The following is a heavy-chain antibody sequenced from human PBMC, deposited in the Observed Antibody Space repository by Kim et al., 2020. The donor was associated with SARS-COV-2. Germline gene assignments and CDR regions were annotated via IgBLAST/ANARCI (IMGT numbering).Heavy chain of an antibody. Sequence: YADSVKGRFTISRDNAKSTLYLQMNSLSAEDTAVYYCARGVANLGSCQDYGGQGTLVTVSS. CDR3: ARGVANLGSCQDY. V-gene: IGHV3-74*01. J-gene: IGHJ4*02. D-gene: IGHD3-10*01.